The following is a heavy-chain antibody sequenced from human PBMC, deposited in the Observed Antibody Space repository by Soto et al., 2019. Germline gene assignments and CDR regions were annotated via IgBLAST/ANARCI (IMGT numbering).Heavy chain of an antibody. V-gene: IGHV1-46*01. CDR3: ARDEPTYYYDGSAFDI. D-gene: IGHD3-22*01. J-gene: IGHJ3*02. CDR2: INPSGGST. Sequence: ASVKVSCKASGYTFTSYYMHWVRQAPGQGLEWMGIINPSGGSTSYAQKFQGRVTMTRDTSTSTVYMELSSLRSEDTAMYYCARDEPTYYYDGSAFDIWGQGTMVTVSS. CDR1: GYTFTSYY.